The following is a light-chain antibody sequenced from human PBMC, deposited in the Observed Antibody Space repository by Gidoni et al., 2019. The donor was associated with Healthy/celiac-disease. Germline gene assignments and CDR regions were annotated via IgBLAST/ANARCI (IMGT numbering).Light chain of an antibody. J-gene: IGLJ3*02. CDR2: LNSDGSH. CDR1: SGHSSYA. CDR3: QTWGTGIHWV. V-gene: IGLV4-69*01. Sequence: QLVLTQSPSASASLGASVKLTCTLSSGHSSYALAWPEQQPEKGPRYLLKLNSDGSHSKGDGIPDRFSGSSSGAERYRTIASLRSEDEADYYCQTWGTGIHWVFGGGTKLTVL.